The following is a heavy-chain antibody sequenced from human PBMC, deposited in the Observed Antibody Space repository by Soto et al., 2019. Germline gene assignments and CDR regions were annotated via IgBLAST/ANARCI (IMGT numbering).Heavy chain of an antibody. CDR2: IYYSGST. V-gene: IGHV4-59*08. D-gene: IGHD1-26*01. CDR3: ARQRFAGATYNDY. Sequence: SETLSLTCTVSGGYISSYYWSWIRQPPGKGLEWIGYIYYSGSTNYNPSLKSRVTISVDTSKNQFSLKLSSVTAADTAVYYCARQRFAGATYNDYRGQGTLVTVSS. J-gene: IGHJ4*02. CDR1: GGYISSYY.